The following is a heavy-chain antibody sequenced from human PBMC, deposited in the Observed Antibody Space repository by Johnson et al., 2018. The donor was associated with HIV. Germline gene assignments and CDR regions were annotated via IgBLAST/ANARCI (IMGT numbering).Heavy chain of an antibody. CDR1: GFTFSNAW. J-gene: IGHJ3*02. D-gene: IGHD3-16*01. V-gene: IGHV3-15*01. Sequence: VLLVESGGGLVKPGGSLRLSCAASGFTFSNAWMSWVRQAPGKGLEWIGRIQSKTDGGTTDYAASVKGRFTISRDDSKNTLYLQMNSLKTEDTAVYYCSTYAALITMYVEIKGGAFDIWGQGTMVTVSS. CDR3: STYAALITMYVEIKGGAFDI. CDR2: IQSKTDGGTT.